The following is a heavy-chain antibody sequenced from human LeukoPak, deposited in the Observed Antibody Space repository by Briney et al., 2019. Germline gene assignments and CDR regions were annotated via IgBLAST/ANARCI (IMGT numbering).Heavy chain of an antibody. CDR1: GGTFSSYA. J-gene: IGHJ4*02. CDR2: IIPIFGTA. V-gene: IGHV1-69*05. D-gene: IGHD1-7*01. CDR3: ARAHPITGTKGFYFDY. Sequence: ASVKVSCKXSGGTFSSYAISWVRQAPGQGLEWMGRIIPIFGTANYAQKFQGRVTITTDESTSTAYMELSSLRSEDTAVYYCARAHPITGTKGFYFDYWGQGTLVTVSS.